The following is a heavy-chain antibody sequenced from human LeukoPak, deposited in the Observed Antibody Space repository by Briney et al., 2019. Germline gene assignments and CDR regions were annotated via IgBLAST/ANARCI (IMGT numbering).Heavy chain of an antibody. Sequence: GGSLRLSCIASGFTLADHAMSWVRQAPGKVLEWVGFIRTKAYGETTEYAASVKGRFTILRDDSTNIAYLQMNGLKAEDTAVYYCGRHLLRSVGSTGLDFWGQGTLVTVAS. CDR3: GRHLLRSVGSTGLDF. J-gene: IGHJ4*02. CDR1: GFTLADHA. D-gene: IGHD1-26*01. CDR2: IRTKAYGETT. V-gene: IGHV3-49*04.